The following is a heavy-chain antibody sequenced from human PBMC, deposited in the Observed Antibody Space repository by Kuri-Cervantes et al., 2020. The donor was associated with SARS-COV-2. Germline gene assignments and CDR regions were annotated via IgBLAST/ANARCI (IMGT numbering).Heavy chain of an antibody. D-gene: IGHD3-22*01. CDR3: ARVYYVSSGYYYSFDF. CDR1: GGSISSYY. Sequence: GSLRLSCTVSGGSISSYYWSWIRQPPGKGLEWIGYIYYSGSTNYNPSLKSRVTISVDTSKNQFTLKLSSVTAADTAVYYCARVYYVSSGYYYSFDFWGQGTLVTVSS. J-gene: IGHJ4*02. CDR2: IYYSGST. V-gene: IGHV4-59*01.